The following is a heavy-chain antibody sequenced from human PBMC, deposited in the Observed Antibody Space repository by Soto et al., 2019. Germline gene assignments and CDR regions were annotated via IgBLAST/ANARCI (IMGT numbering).Heavy chain of an antibody. V-gene: IGHV4-4*07. CDR3: ARYWQYQYDSGSYGMDV. Sequence: SETLSLTCNVSGVSARRSHWSWIRQPAGKGLARMGRIYSTGRSRSRKCNRSLQGRFTLSVDTSKNRISLQLTALSAADTAVYFCARYWQYQYDSGSYGMDVGGQGTMVTVS. CDR2: IYSTGRSRSR. CDR1: GVSARRSH. D-gene: IGHD3-10*01. J-gene: IGHJ6*02.